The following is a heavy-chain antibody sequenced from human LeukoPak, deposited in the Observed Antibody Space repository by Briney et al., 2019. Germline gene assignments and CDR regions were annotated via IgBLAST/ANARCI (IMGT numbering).Heavy chain of an antibody. D-gene: IGHD2-2*01. CDR3: ANEGGLGYCSTTSCAFAH. V-gene: IGHV3-53*01. CDR1: GFSVSDNY. CDR2: TYSGGTT. J-gene: IGHJ4*02. Sequence: GGSLRLSCAGSGFSVSDNYMTWVRQAPGKGPEWVSVTYSGGTTYYADSVEGRFTISRDSAKNTLYLQMNSLRTEDTAVYYCANEGGLGYCSTTSCAFAHWGRGTLVTVSS.